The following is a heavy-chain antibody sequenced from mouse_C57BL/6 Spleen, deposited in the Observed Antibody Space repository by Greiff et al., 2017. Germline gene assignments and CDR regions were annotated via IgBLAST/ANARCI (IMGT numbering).Heavy chain of an antibody. Sequence: QVQLQQSGPELVKPGASVKISCKASGYSFTSYYIHWVKQRPGQGLEWIGWLYPGSGNTRYNEKFKGKATLTADPSSSTAYMQLSSLTSEDSAVYYCARGGTWFAYWGQGTLVTVSA. CDR3: ARGGTWFAY. J-gene: IGHJ3*01. CDR2: LYPGSGNT. V-gene: IGHV1-66*01. CDR1: GYSFTSYY.